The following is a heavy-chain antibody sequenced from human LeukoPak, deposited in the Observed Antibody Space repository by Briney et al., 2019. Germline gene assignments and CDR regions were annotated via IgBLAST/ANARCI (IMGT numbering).Heavy chain of an antibody. D-gene: IGHD3-22*01. CDR2: IYYSGST. CDR1: GGSISSSSYY. J-gene: IGHJ6*04. Sequence: TPSQTLSLTCAVSGGSISSSSYYWGWIRQPPGKGLEWIGSIYYSGSTYYNPSLKSRVTISVDTSKNQFSLKLSSVTAADTAVYYCARHSYYDSSGYYSSLDVWGKGTTVTISS. V-gene: IGHV4-39*01. CDR3: ARHSYYDSSGYYSSLDV.